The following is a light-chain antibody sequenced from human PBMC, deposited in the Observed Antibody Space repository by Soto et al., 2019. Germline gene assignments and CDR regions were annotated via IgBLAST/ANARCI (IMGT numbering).Light chain of an antibody. CDR1: SSDIGGYDY. J-gene: IGLJ1*01. CDR3: CSYTRTSNHYF. CDR2: EVR. V-gene: IGLV2-14*01. Sequence: QSALTQPASVSGSPAQSITFSCTGTSSDIGGYDYVSWYQQRPGKAPKLMIYEVRYRPSGVSNRFSGSKSGNTASLTISGLQAEDEAVYYCCSYTRTSNHYFFGSGTKVTVL.